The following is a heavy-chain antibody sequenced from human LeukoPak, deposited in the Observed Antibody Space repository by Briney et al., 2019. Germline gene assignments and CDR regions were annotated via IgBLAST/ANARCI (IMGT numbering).Heavy chain of an antibody. Sequence: GRSLRLSCAASGFTFSSYGMHWVRQAPGKGLEWLAVIPYDGSNKYYADSEKGRFTISRDNSKNTLYLQMDSLRAEDTAVYYCAKDWIRCLDYWGQGTLVTVSS. CDR3: AKDWIRCLDY. CDR2: IPYDGSNK. CDR1: GFTFSSYG. D-gene: IGHD4-17*01. V-gene: IGHV3-30*18. J-gene: IGHJ4*02.